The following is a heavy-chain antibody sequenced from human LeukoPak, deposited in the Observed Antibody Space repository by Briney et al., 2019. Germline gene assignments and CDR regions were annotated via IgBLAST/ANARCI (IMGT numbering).Heavy chain of an antibody. V-gene: IGHV3-20*04. J-gene: IGHJ4*02. D-gene: IGHD5-18*01. CDR3: AKDRGYSLFDY. CDR2: INWNGGST. CDR1: GFTFDDYG. Sequence: GGSLRLSCAASGFTFDDYGMSWVRQAPGKGLEWVSGINWNGGSTGYADSVKGRFTISRDNAKNSLYLQMNSLRAEDTAVYYCAKDRGYSLFDYWGQGTLVTVSS.